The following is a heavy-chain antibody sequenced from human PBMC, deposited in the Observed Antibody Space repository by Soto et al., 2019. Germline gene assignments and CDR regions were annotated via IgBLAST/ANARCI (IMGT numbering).Heavy chain of an antibody. Sequence: GSLSLSCAASGVTFSNDAMSWLRQAPEKGLEWVTAISGSGDSTYYADSVKGRFIISRDNSKNTLYLQMNSLRAEDTAVYYCAKGSASIRPYYFDYWGQGTLVTVSS. D-gene: IGHD6-6*01. CDR3: AKGSASIRPYYFDY. V-gene: IGHV3-23*01. J-gene: IGHJ4*02. CDR1: GVTFSNDA. CDR2: ISGSGDST.